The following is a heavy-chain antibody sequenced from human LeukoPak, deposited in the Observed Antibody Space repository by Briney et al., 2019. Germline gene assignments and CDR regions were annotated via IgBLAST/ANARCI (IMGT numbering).Heavy chain of an antibody. CDR2: ISYDGSNK. V-gene: IGHV3-30*19. Sequence: QSGGSLRLSCAASGFTFSSYGMHWVRQAPGKGLEWVAVISYDGSNKYYADSVKGRFTISRDNSKNTLYLQMNSLRAEGTAVYYCARGFEGEQWLVRGPCVYWGQGTLVTVSS. D-gene: IGHD6-19*01. J-gene: IGHJ4*02. CDR1: GFTFSSYG. CDR3: ARGFEGEQWLVRGPCVY.